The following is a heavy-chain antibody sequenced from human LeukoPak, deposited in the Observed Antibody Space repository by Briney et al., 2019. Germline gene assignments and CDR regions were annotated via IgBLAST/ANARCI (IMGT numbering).Heavy chain of an antibody. J-gene: IGHJ4*02. D-gene: IGHD5-24*01. CDR2: IYYSGST. Sequence: SETLSLTCTVSGGSISSSSYYLGWIRQPPGKGLEWIGSIYYSGSTYYNPSLKSRVTISVDTSKNQFSLKLSSVTAADTAVYYCARLVLDGPFDYWGQGTLVTVSS. CDR3: ARLVLDGPFDY. CDR1: GGSISSSSYY. V-gene: IGHV4-39*01.